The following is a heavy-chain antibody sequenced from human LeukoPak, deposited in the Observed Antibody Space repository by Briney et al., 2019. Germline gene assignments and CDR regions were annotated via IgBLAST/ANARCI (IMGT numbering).Heavy chain of an antibody. CDR1: GFTFSSYA. D-gene: IGHD3-10*01. V-gene: IGHV3-23*01. J-gene: IGHJ4*02. CDR2: ISGSGGST. CDR3: AKGFGNYYCSGSYDH. Sequence: GGSLSLSCAASGFTFSSYAMSWVRQAPGKGLEWVSAISGSGGSTYYADSVKGRFTISRDNSKNTLYLQMNILRAEDTAVYYCAKGFGNYYCSGSYDHWGQGTLVTVSS.